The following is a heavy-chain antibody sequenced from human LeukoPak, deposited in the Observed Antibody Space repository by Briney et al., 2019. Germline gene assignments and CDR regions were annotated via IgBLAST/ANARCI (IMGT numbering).Heavy chain of an antibody. V-gene: IGHV3-30*18. CDR2: ISYDGSNK. Sequence: GGSLRLSCAASGFTFSSYGVHWVRQAPGKGLEWVAVISYDGSNKYYADSVKGRFTISRDNSKNTLYLQMNSLRAEDTAVYYCAKSDPMIVVAVDYWGQGTLVTVS. J-gene: IGHJ4*02. CDR1: GFTFSSYG. CDR3: AKSDPMIVVAVDY. D-gene: IGHD3-22*01.